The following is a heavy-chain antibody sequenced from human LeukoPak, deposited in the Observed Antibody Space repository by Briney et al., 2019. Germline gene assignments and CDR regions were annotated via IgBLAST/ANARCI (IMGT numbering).Heavy chain of an antibody. CDR1: GGSISSYY. V-gene: IGHV4-59*01. CDR2: IYYSGST. J-gene: IGHJ2*01. CDR3: ARGGAGYFDL. Sequence: PSEPLSLTCTVSGGSISSYYWSWLRQPTGKGLEWIGYIYYSGSTNYNPSLKSRVTISVDTSKNQFSLKLSSVTAADTAVYYCARGGAGYFDLWGRGTLVTVSS. D-gene: IGHD4/OR15-4a*01.